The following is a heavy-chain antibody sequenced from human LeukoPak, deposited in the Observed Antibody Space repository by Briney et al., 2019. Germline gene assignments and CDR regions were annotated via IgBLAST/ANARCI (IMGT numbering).Heavy chain of an antibody. CDR3: AREGITYYYDSSGSIEGYYFDY. CDR2: IYTSGST. J-gene: IGHJ4*02. Sequence: PSETLSLTCTVSGGSISSYYWSWIRQPAGKGLEWIGRIYTSGSTNYNPSLKSRVTMSVDTSKNQFSLKLSSVTAADTAVYYCAREGITYYYDSSGSIEGYYFDYWGQGTLVTVSS. CDR1: GGSISSYY. D-gene: IGHD3-22*01. V-gene: IGHV4-4*07.